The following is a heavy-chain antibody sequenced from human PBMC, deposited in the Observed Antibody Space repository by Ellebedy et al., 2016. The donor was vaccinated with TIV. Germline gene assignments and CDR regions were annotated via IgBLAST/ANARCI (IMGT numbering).Heavy chain of an antibody. D-gene: IGHD2-15*01. CDR2: ISEGGSEK. J-gene: IGHJ6*02. CDR1: GFNFGTQW. V-gene: IGHV3-7*03. CDR3: VREGSGSFGMDV. Sequence: PGGSLRLSCAASGFNFGTQWMCWVRQAPGKGLEWVATISEGGSEKYYLYSVRGRFTISSDDARNSLYLQMDDLRFEDSALYYCVREGSGSFGMDVWGQGTTVTVS.